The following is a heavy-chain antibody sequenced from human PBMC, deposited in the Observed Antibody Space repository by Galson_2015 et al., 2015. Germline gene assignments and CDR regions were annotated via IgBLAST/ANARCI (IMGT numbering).Heavy chain of an antibody. D-gene: IGHD3-3*01. V-gene: IGHV3-30*18. J-gene: IGHJ6*03. CDR1: GFTFSSYG. CDR3: AKDGLKVWSGDIYYMDV. CDR2: ISYDGSNK. Sequence: SLRLSCAASGFTFSSYGMHWVRQAPGKGLEWVAVISYDGSNKYYADSVKGRFTISRDNSKNTLYLQVNSLRAEDTAVYYCAKDGLKVWSGDIYYMDVWGKGTTVTVSS.